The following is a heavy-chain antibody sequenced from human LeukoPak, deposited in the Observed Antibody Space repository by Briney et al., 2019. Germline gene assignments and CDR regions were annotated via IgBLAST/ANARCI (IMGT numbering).Heavy chain of an antibody. D-gene: IGHD3-10*01. CDR2: TSSDLNVK. J-gene: IGHJ4*02. Sequence: GGSLRRSCAASGFTFRNYVIHWVRQAPGKGLEWVAVTSSDLNVKLYADSVKGRFTIPRDNSRSTLYLQMNSLRPEDTAIYYCAREGYYGSGSPPSLYFDYWGQGTLVTVSS. V-gene: IGHV3-30-3*01. CDR3: AREGYYGSGSPPSLYFDY. CDR1: GFTFRNYV.